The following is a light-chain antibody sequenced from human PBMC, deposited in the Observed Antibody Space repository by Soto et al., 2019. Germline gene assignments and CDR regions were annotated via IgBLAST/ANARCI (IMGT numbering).Light chain of an antibody. CDR2: DVS. V-gene: IGLV2-14*01. J-gene: IGLJ1*01. Sequence: QSALTQPASVSGSPGRSITISCTGTSSDVGGYNYVSWYQQHPGKAPKLMIYDVSNRPSGVSNRFSGSKSGNMASLTISGLQAEDEADYYCSSYTSSSTLVFGTGTKLTVL. CDR1: SSDVGGYNY. CDR3: SSYTSSSTLV.